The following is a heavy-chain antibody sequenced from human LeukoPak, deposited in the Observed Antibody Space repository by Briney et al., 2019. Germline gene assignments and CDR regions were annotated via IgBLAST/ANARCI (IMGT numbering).Heavy chain of an antibody. CDR3: ARDDFRKQAFDI. V-gene: IGHV1-69*05. CDR2: IIPIFGTA. CDR1: GGTSSSYA. Sequence: ASVKVSYKASGGTSSSYAISWVRQAPGQGLEWMGGIIPIFGTANYAQKFQGRVTITTDESTSTAYMELSSLRSEDTAVYYCARDDFRKQAFDIWGQGTMVTVSS. D-gene: IGHD3-3*01. J-gene: IGHJ3*02.